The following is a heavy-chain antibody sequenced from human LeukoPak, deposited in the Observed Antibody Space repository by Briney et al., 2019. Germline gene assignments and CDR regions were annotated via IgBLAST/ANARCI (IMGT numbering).Heavy chain of an antibody. CDR3: ASFFPRYDSSGYFDY. D-gene: IGHD3-22*01. CDR2: IYYSGST. Sequence: SETLSLTCTVSGDSISSYYWSWIRQPPGKGLEWIGYIYYSGSTNYNPSLKSRVTISVDTSKNQFSLKLSSVTAADTAVYYCASFFPRYDSSGYFDYWGQGTVVTVSS. V-gene: IGHV4-59*01. CDR1: GDSISSYY. J-gene: IGHJ4*02.